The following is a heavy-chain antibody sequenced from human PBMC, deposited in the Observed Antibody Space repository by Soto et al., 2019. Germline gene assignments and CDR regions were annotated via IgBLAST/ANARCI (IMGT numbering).Heavy chain of an antibody. Sequence: SETLSLTCTVSGASISSPDYYWGWIRQPPGKGLEWIGYIYYSGSTYYNPSLKSRVSISVDTSKNHFSLRLNSVTAADTAVYYCARGLYSSTWYGDFDSWGQGTLVTVSS. D-gene: IGHD6-13*01. CDR1: GASISSPDYY. V-gene: IGHV4-30-4*01. J-gene: IGHJ4*02. CDR2: IYYSGST. CDR3: ARGLYSSTWYGDFDS.